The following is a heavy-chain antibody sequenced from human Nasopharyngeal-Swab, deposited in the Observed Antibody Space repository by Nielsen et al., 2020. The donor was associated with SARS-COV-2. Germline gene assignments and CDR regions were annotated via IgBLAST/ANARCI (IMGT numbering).Heavy chain of an antibody. CDR2: INHSGTT. D-gene: IGHD3-22*01. CDR3: ARGHRSISMIVVVIATAHFYFDS. V-gene: IGHV4-34*01. Sequence: SETLSLTCAVYGGPFSGYYWSWIRQPPGKGLERIGEINHSGTTSYNPSLKSRVTISSDTSKNQFSLKLSSVTAADTAVYYCARGHRSISMIVVVIATAHFYFDSWGRGTLVTVTS. CDR1: GGPFSGYY. J-gene: IGHJ4*02.